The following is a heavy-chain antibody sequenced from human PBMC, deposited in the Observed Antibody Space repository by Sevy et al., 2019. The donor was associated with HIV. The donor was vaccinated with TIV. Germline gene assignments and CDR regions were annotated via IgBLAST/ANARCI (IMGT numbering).Heavy chain of an antibody. J-gene: IGHJ6*02. D-gene: IGHD2-21*02. Sequence: SETLSLTCTVSGGSISSSSYYWGWIRQPPGKGPEYIGSIYYTGSTYYNPSLKSRLTISVDRSKNQFSLKLTSVTVADTGLYFCARPDCLHSYALDVWGQGTTVTVSS. CDR1: GGSISSSSYY. CDR3: ARPDCLHSYALDV. V-gene: IGHV4-39*01. CDR2: IYYTGST.